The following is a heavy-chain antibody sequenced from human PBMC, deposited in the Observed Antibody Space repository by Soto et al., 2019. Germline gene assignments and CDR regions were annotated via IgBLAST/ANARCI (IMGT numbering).Heavy chain of an antibody. CDR3: TTGMVRDNYYGMDV. CDR1: GFTFSNAW. D-gene: IGHD3-10*01. J-gene: IGHJ6*02. CDR2: IKSKTDGGTT. Sequence: EVQLVESGGGLVKPGGSLRLSCAASGFTFSNAWMSWVRQAPGKGLEWVGRIKSKTDGGTTDYAAPVKGRFTISRDESKNTLYLQMNSLKTEDTAVYYCTTGMVRDNYYGMDVWGQGTTVTVSS. V-gene: IGHV3-15*01.